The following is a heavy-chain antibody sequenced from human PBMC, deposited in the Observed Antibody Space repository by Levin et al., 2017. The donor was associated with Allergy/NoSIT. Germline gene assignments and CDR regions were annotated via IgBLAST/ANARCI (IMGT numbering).Heavy chain of an antibody. J-gene: IGHJ6*02. CDR1: GFTFSGSA. CDR3: TRLNSPGIAVAGDNYYDYGMDV. CDR2: IRSKANSYAT. V-gene: IGHV3-73*01. D-gene: IGHD6-19*01. Sequence: LSLTCAASGFTFSGSAMHWVRQASGKGLEWVGRIRSKANSYATAYAASVKGRFTISRDDSKNTAYLQMNSLKTEDTAVYYCTRLNSPGIAVAGDNYYDYGMDVWGQGTTVTVSS.